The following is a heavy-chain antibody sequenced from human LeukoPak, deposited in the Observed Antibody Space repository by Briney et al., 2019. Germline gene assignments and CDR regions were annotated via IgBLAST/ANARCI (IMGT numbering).Heavy chain of an antibody. CDR2: MNPNSGNT. Sequence: GASVKVSCKASGYTFTSYDINWMRQATGQGLEWMGWMNPNSGNTGYAQKFQGGVTMTRNTSISTAYMELSSLRSEDTAVYYCARRAAAGNWFDPWGQGTLVTVSS. J-gene: IGHJ5*02. V-gene: IGHV1-8*01. CDR3: ARRAAAGNWFDP. D-gene: IGHD6-13*01. CDR1: GYTFTSYD.